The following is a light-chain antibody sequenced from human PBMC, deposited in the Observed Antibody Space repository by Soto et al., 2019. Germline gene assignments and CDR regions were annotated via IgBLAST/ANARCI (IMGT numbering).Light chain of an antibody. CDR1: SSDVGAYNY. CDR2: EVS. CDR3: SSYAGSYTYV. V-gene: IGLV2-14*01. Sequence: QSALTQPASVSGSPGQSITISCTGTSSDVGAYNYVSWYQQYPGKAPKLMIYEVSNRPSGVSNRFSGSKSGNTASLTISGLQAEDEADYYCSSYAGSYTYVFATGTKLTVL. J-gene: IGLJ1*01.